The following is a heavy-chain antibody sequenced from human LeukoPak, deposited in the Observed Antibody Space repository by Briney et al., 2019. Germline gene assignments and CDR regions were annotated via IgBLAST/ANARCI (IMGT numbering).Heavy chain of an antibody. CDR3: AKGEYYYGSGSYDAFDI. J-gene: IGHJ3*02. CDR1: GFTFSSYG. Sequence: GGSLRLSCSASGFTFSSYGMHWVRQAPGKGLEWVAFIRYDGSNKYYADSVKGRFTISRDNSKNTLYLQMNSLSAEDTAVYYCAKGEYYYGSGSYDAFDIWGQGTMVTVSS. V-gene: IGHV3-30*02. CDR2: IRYDGSNK. D-gene: IGHD3-10*01.